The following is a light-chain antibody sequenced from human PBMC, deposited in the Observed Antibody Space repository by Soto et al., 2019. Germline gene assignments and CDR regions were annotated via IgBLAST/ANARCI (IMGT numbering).Light chain of an antibody. CDR2: DVS. J-gene: IGLJ1*01. V-gene: IGLV2-14*01. CDR3: RSYTSSSTPYV. Sequence: QSALTQPASASGSPGQSITISCTVTSIDVGGYNFVSWYQQHPGKAPKLMIYDVSHRPSGVSNRFSGSKSGNTASLTISGLQAEDEADYYCRSYTSSSTPYVFGTGTKLTVL. CDR1: SIDVGGYNF.